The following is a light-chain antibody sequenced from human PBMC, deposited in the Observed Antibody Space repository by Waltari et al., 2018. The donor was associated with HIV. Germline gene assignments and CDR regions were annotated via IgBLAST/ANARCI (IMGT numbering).Light chain of an antibody. CDR2: TNN. Sequence: QSVLTQPPSASGTPGQRVTISCSGSSSNIGSNTVNWYHQLPGTAPKLLIYTNNRRPSGVPARFSGSKSGTAASLAISGLQSEDEADYYCAAWDDSLNGWVFGGGTKLTVL. J-gene: IGLJ3*02. CDR3: AAWDDSLNGWV. CDR1: SSNIGSNT. V-gene: IGLV1-44*01.